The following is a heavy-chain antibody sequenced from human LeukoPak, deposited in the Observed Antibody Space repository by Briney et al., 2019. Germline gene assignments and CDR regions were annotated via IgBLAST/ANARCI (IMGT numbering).Heavy chain of an antibody. CDR1: GGSFSGYY. CDR3: ARHGPAAHQTHTFDY. Sequence: SETLSLTCAVYGGSFSGYYWGWIRQPPGKGLEWIGSIYYSGSTYYNPSLKSRVTISVDTSKNQFSLKLSSVTAADTAVYYCARHGPAAHQTHTFDYWGQGTLVTVSS. J-gene: IGHJ4*02. V-gene: IGHV4-39*01. CDR2: IYYSGST. D-gene: IGHD2-2*01.